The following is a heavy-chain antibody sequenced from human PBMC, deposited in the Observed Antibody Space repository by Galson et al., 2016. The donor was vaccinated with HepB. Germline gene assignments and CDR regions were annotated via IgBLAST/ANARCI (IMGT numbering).Heavy chain of an antibody. CDR3: GRGRYRNSADDY. J-gene: IGHJ4*02. V-gene: IGHV4-59*01. Sequence: SGTLSLTCTVSGGSISSAYWSWIRQPPGKGLEWIGYNYYSGNTHYNPSLKRRVTISVDTSKNQFSLRLTSVTTADTAVYYCGRGRYRNSADDYWGQGTLVTVSS. D-gene: IGHD5-12*01. CDR1: GGSISSAY. CDR2: NYYSGNT.